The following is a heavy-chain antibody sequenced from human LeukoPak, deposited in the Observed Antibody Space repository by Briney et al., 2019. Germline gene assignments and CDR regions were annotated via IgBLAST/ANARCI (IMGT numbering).Heavy chain of an antibody. D-gene: IGHD3-10*01. CDR1: GGSIISYY. CDR2: IYYSGST. Sequence: SETLSLTCTVSGGSIISYYWSWIRQPPGKGLECIGYIYYSGSTNYNPSLKSRVTISVDTSKNQFSLNLRSVTGADTAVYYCARGSGTTYRPSDYWGQGILVTVSS. V-gene: IGHV4-59*13. J-gene: IGHJ4*02. CDR3: ARGSGTTYRPSDY.